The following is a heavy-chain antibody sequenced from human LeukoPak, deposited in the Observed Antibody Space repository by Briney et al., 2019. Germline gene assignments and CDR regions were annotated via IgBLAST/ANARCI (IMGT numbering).Heavy chain of an antibody. D-gene: IGHD1-26*01. J-gene: IGHJ4*02. CDR1: GFTFSDYF. V-gene: IGHV4-38-2*02. CDR3: EREGDILGATIDS. Sequence: GSLRLSCAASGFTFSDYFLSWIRRPPGKGLEWIGSISHSGTTYYNPSFKSRVTISLDTSKNQFSLKLKSVTAADTAFYYCEREGDILGATIDSWGQGTLVTVSS. CDR2: ISHSGTT.